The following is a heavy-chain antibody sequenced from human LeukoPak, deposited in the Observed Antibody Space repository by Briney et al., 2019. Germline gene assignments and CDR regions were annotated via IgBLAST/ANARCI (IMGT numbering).Heavy chain of an antibody. CDR1: GGSISSSSSY. Sequence: PSETLSLTCTVSGGSISSSSSYWGWIRQPPGKGLEWIGSIYYSGSTYYNPSLKSRVTISVDTSKNQLSLKLSSVTAADTAVYYCASQSSGWAYWGQGTLVTVSS. J-gene: IGHJ4*02. V-gene: IGHV4-39*01. CDR3: ASQSSGWAY. CDR2: IYYSGST. D-gene: IGHD6-19*01.